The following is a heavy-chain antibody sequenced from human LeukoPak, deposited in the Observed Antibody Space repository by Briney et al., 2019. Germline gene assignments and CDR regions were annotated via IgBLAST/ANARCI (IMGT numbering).Heavy chain of an antibody. CDR1: EFSFSSYA. CDR2: ISGSDGST. J-gene: IGHJ4*02. Sequence: GGSLRLSCPASEFSFSSYAMGWVRQAPGKGLEWVSGISGSDGSTYYADSVKGRFTISRDNSKNTLYLKMNSLRAEDMAVYYCAKDGGQGADYWGQGTLVSVSS. CDR3: AKDGGQGADY. V-gene: IGHV3-23*01. D-gene: IGHD3-16*01.